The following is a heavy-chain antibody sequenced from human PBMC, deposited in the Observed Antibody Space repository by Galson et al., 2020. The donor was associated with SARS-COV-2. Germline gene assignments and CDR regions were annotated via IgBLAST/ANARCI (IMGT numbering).Heavy chain of an antibody. CDR3: AGPATTVATDGFHI. CDR2: IIPIFEER. Sequence: ASVKVSCKASGGTLSNFAVSWVRQAPGRGLEWMGRIIPIFEERKYSRNFQGRVTMTADKSTSTVYMELDSLKSEDTAVYYCAGPATTVATDGFHIWGQGTMVIVSA. J-gene: IGHJ3*02. V-gene: IGHV1-69*04. D-gene: IGHD4-17*01. CDR1: GGTLSNFA.